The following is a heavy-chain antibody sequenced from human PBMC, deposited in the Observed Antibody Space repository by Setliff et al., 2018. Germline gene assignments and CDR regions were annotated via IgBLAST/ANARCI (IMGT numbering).Heavy chain of an antibody. CDR1: GDPISDAS. CDR3: ARGGTYRYFDY. V-gene: IGHV4-59*01. Sequence: SETLSLTCTVSGDPISDASIMAWIRQPPGKGLEFIGYVFYNGAAKYDPSLKSRVTMSVDTSKTQFSLKLNSMTTADTAVYYCARGGTYRYFDYWGQGALVTAPQ. CDR2: VFYNGAA. J-gene: IGHJ4*02.